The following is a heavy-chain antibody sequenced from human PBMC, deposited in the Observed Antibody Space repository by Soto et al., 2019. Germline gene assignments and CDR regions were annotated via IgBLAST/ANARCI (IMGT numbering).Heavy chain of an antibody. CDR1: GGSISSYY. CDR3: ARVAAGYSSSWYFDY. J-gene: IGHJ4*02. Sequence: SETLSPTCTVSGGSISSYYWSWIRQPPGKGLEWIGYIYYSGSTNYNPSLKSRVTISVDTSKNQFSLKLSSVTAADTAVYYCARVAAGYSSSWYFDYWGQGTLVTVSS. D-gene: IGHD6-13*01. CDR2: IYYSGST. V-gene: IGHV4-59*01.